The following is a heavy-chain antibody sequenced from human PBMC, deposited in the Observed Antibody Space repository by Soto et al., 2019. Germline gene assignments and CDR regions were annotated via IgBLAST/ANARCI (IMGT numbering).Heavy chain of an antibody. J-gene: IGHJ5*02. CDR3: ARGGYRSSWYLWEWFEP. Sequence: QVQLQESGPGLVKPSETLSLTCTVSGGSISSYYWSWIRQPPGKGLEWIGYIYYSGSPNYNPSLTSRVTISVDTSKHQFSPKRISGTAADTAVYYCARGGYRSSWYLWEWFEPWGQGTLVAVSS. CDR1: GGSISSYY. V-gene: IGHV4-59*01. D-gene: IGHD6-13*01. CDR2: IYYSGSP.